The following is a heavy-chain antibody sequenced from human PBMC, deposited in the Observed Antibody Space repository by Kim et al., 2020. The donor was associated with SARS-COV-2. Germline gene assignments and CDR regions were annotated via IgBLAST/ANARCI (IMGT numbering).Heavy chain of an antibody. V-gene: IGHV3-11*01. D-gene: IGHD5-12*01. CDR2: ISSSGSTI. CDR1: GFTFSDYY. CDR3: ARRGYSGYERQTYYYYYMDV. Sequence: GGSLRLSCAASGFTFSDYYMRWIRQAPGKGLEWVSYISSSGSTIYYADSVKGRFTISRDNAKNSLYLQMNSLRAEDTAVYYCARRGYSGYERQTYYYYYMDVWGKGTTATVSS. J-gene: IGHJ6*03.